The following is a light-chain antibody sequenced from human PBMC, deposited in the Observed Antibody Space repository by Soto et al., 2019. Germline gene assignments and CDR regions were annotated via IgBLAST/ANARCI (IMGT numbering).Light chain of an antibody. CDR3: QPYNNWPYT. J-gene: IGKJ2*01. V-gene: IGKV3D-15*01. Sequence: EIVMTQSPATLSVSPGVSATLSCSASQPVSSNFAWYRQKPGQAPTLLIYRASTRAAGIPARFSGSGSGTEFTLTISSLQSEDFAVYYCQPYNNWPYTFGQGTKLEIK. CDR2: RAS. CDR1: QPVSSN.